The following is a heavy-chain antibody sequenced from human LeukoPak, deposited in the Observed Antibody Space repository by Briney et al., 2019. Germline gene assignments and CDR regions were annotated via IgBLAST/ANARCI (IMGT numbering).Heavy chain of an antibody. CDR1: GFSFISYG. CDR2: ISDDGRSK. D-gene: IGHD4-17*01. J-gene: IGHJ4*02. V-gene: IGHV3-30*18. Sequence: GGSLRLSCAASGFSFISYGMHWVRQAPGKGLEWGGVISDDGRSKDYADSVKGRFTISRDNSKDTLYLQMNSLRDEDTAVDYWAKRPSDYGDYVSYFDYWGQGTLVTVSS. CDR3: AKRPSDYGDYVSYFDY.